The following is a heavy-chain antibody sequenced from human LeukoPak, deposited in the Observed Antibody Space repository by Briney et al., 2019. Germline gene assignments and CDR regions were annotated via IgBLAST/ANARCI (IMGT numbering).Heavy chain of an antibody. D-gene: IGHD3-3*01. CDR1: GFTFSDYY. CDR3: ARALHYDFWSSRAFGY. J-gene: IGHJ4*02. V-gene: IGHV3-11*04. Sequence: GGSLRLSCAASGFTFSDYYMSWNRQAPGKGLEWVSYISGSGGTIYYADSVKGRFTISRDNAKNSLYLQMNSLRVEDTAVYYCARALHYDFWSSRAFGYWGQGTLVTVSS. CDR2: ISGSGGTI.